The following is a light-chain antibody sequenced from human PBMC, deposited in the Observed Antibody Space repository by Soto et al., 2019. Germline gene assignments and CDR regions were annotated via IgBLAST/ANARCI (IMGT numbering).Light chain of an antibody. CDR3: SSYTSRSTLYV. CDR1: SSNIGTYG. V-gene: IGLV1-44*01. J-gene: IGLJ1*01. Sequence: QSVLTQPPSASGTPGQRVTISCSGSSSNIGTYGVNWYQQLPGTAPKFLIYSNNLRPSGVPDRFSGSESGNTASLTISGLQADDEGYYYCSSYTSRSTLYVFGTGTKVTVL. CDR2: SNN.